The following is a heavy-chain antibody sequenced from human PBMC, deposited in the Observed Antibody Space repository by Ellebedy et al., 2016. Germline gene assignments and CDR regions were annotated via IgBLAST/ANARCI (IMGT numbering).Heavy chain of an antibody. V-gene: IGHV1-69*13. D-gene: IGHD6-13*01. CDR2: IIPIFGTA. CDR3: ARTSIAAAAARYYYYGMDV. J-gene: IGHJ6*02. Sequence: SVKVSXXASGGTFSSYAISWVRQAPGQGLEWMGGIIPIFGTANYAQKFQGRVTITADESTSTAYMELSSLRSEDTAVYYCARTSIAAAAARYYYYGMDVWGQGTTVTVSS. CDR1: GGTFSSYA.